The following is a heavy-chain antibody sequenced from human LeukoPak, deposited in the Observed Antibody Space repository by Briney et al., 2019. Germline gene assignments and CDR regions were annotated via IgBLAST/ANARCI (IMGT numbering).Heavy chain of an antibody. J-gene: IGHJ6*02. CDR3: AKDMSSSFFYYYYGMDV. CDR2: ICWNSGSI. V-gene: IGHV3-9*01. Sequence: PGRSLRLSCAASGFTFDDYAMHWVRHAPGEGLEWVSGICWNSGSIDYADSVKGRFTISRDNAKNSLYLQMNSLRAEDTALYYCAKDMSSSFFYYYYGMDVWGQGATVTVAS. D-gene: IGHD6-6*01. CDR1: GFTFDDYA.